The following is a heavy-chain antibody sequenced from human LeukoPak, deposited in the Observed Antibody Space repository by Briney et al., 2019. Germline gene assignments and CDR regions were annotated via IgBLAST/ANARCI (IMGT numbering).Heavy chain of an antibody. J-gene: IGHJ4*02. CDR2: IKQDGSEI. CDR1: GFTFSSYW. CDR3: ARDKIVGATHFDY. V-gene: IGHV3-7*01. Sequence: GGSLRLSCAASGFTFSSYWLSWVRQAPGKGLEWVANIKQDGSEIYYVDSVKGRFTISRDNAKNSLYLQMNSLRAEDTAVYYCARDKIVGATHFDYWGQGTLVTVSS. D-gene: IGHD1-26*01.